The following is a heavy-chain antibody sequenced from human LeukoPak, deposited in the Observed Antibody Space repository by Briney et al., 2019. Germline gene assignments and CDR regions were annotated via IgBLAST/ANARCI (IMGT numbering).Heavy chain of an antibody. CDR1: GFTFSSYA. Sequence: GGSLRLFCAASGFTFSSYAMSWVRQAPGKGLKWVSAISGSGGSTYYADSVKGRFTISRDNSKNTLYLQMNSLRAEDTAVYYCAKDPLGYCSSTSCFFDYWGQGTLVTVSS. D-gene: IGHD2-2*01. CDR2: ISGSGGST. J-gene: IGHJ4*02. CDR3: AKDPLGYCSSTSCFFDY. V-gene: IGHV3-23*01.